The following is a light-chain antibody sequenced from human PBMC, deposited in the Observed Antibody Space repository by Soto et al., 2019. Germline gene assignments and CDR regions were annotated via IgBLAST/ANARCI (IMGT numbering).Light chain of an antibody. V-gene: IGLV3-21*04. CDR1: NIGSKS. Sequence: SYELTQPPSVSVAPGKTARIICGGNNIGSKSVHWYQQKPGQAPVMVIYYERDRPSGIPERFSGSNSGNTATLTISRVEAGDEADYYCQVWDSSSDHVVFGGGTKVTVL. CDR3: QVWDSSSDHVV. CDR2: YER. J-gene: IGLJ2*01.